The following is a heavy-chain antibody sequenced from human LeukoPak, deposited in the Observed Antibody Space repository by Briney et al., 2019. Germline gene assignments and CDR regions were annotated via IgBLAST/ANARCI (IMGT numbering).Heavy chain of an antibody. CDR2: IYYSGST. V-gene: IGHV4-39*07. D-gene: IGHD3-22*01. CDR1: GGSISTTSYY. CDR3: ACLTTADAFDI. J-gene: IGHJ3*02. Sequence: SETLSLTCTVSGGSISTTSYYWGWIRQPPGKGLECIGNIYYSGSTYYNPSLKSRVTISVDTSKNQFSLKLTSVTAADTAVYYCACLTTADAFDIWGQGTMVTVSS.